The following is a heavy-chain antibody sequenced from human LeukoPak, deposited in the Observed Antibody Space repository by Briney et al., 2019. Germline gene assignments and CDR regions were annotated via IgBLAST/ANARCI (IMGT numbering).Heavy chain of an antibody. Sequence: GGSLRLSCTVSGFTFSDYAMNWVRQAPGKGLEWVSGLSGSGVRTDYADSVKGRFTVSRDISKDTLYLQMNDLRAEDTAVYYCAKAEGYSTGWFSYWGQGTLVTVSS. CDR3: AKAEGYSTGWFSY. CDR1: GFTFSDYA. J-gene: IGHJ4*02. CDR2: LSGSGVRT. D-gene: IGHD6-19*01. V-gene: IGHV3-23*01.